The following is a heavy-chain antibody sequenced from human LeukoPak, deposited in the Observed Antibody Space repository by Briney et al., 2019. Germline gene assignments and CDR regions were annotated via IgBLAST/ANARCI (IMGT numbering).Heavy chain of an antibody. CDR1: GFTFSSYA. V-gene: IGHV3-64D*06. Sequence: SGGSLRLSCSASGFTFSSYAMHWVRQAPGKGLEYVSAISSNGGSTYYADSVKGRFTISRDNSKNTLYPQMSSLRAEDTAVYYCVPGGWGYSIYFDYWGQGTLVTVSS. J-gene: IGHJ4*02. CDR3: VPGGWGYSIYFDY. CDR2: ISSNGGST. D-gene: IGHD2-21*01.